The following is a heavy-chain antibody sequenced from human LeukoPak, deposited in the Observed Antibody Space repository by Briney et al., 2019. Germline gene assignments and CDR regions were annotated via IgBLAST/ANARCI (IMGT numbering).Heavy chain of an antibody. D-gene: IGHD3-9*01. J-gene: IGHJ4*02. V-gene: IGHV3-7*03. CDR3: AKDRGLLRYFDWLPDDYFDY. Sequence: GGSLRLSCAASGFTFRNYWMGWVRQAPGKGLEWVANTKPDGTAEYYADSVRGRFTTSRDNANNFLYLQMNSLRGEDTAVYYCAKDRGLLRYFDWLPDDYFDYWGQGTLVTVSS. CDR2: TKPDGTAE. CDR1: GFTFRNYW.